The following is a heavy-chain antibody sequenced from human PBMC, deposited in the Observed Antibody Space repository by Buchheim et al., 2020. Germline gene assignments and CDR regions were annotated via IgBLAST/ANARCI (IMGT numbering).Heavy chain of an antibody. Sequence: EMQLVESGGGWVQPGDSLRLSCAASGFTVSGNYMSWVRQAPGKGLEWVSLIYIDGTTHYGDSVKGRFTFSRDESRNPVVLQMNSLRPEDTGLYYCATGLYYYGSGADFWGQGTL. CDR2: IYIDGTT. D-gene: IGHD3-10*01. CDR1: GFTVSGNY. V-gene: IGHV3-66*02. J-gene: IGHJ4*02. CDR3: ATGLYYYGSGADF.